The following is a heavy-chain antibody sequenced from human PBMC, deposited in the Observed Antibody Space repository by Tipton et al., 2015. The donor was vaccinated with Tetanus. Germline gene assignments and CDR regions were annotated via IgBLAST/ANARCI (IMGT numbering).Heavy chain of an antibody. CDR2: IRSKAYGGTT. Sequence: SLRLSCTASGFTFGDYAMSWFRQAPGQGLEWVGFIRSKAYGGTTEYAASVKGRSTISSDDSKNIAYLQMNSLKTEDTAVYYWTVDSGGDRCFDYWGQGSLVTVSS. CDR3: TVDSGGDRCFDY. J-gene: IGHJ4*02. D-gene: IGHD4-23*01. V-gene: IGHV3-49*03. CDR1: GFTFGDYA.